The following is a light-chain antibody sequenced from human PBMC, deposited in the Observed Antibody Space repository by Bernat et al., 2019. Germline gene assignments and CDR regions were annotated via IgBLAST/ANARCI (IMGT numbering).Light chain of an antibody. J-gene: IGKJ5*01. CDR3: QQLNSFPIT. CDR1: QVIGTY. Sequence: DIQLTQSPPFLSASVGDRVTITCRASQVIGTYLAWYQQKPGKAPNLLIYGASTLQAGVPSRFSGSGSGTEFTLTIGSLQPEDSGSYYCQQLNSFPITFGQGTRLEIE. V-gene: IGKV1-9*01. CDR2: GAS.